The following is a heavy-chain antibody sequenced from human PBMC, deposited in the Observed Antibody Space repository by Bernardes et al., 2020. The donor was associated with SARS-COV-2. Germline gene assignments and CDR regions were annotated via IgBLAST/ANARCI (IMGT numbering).Heavy chain of an antibody. CDR3: ASIAAAGHESYYYYGMDV. Sequence: GGSLRLSCAASGFTFSSYSMNWVRQAPGKGLEWVSSISSSSSYIYYADSVKGRFTISRDNAKNSLYLQMNSLGAEDTAVYYCASIAAAGHESYYYYGMDVWGQGTTVTVSS. J-gene: IGHJ6*02. D-gene: IGHD6-13*01. CDR2: ISSSSSYI. CDR1: GFTFSSYS. V-gene: IGHV3-21*01.